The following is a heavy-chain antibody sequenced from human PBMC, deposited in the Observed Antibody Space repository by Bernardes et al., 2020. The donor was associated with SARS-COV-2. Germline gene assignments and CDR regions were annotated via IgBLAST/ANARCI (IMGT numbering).Heavy chain of an antibody. Sequence: ASVKVSCKASGYTLNSYGISWVRQAPGQGLEWMGWIFTYNGNTNYAPKFQGRVTMTRDTSTSTAYMELRSLRSDDTAAYFCASNYFDSSGYYPDPYYYNGLDVWGQGTTVTVSS. CDR1: GYTLNSYG. V-gene: IGHV1-18*01. CDR3: ASNYFDSSGYYPDPYYYNGLDV. D-gene: IGHD3-22*01. J-gene: IGHJ6*02. CDR2: IFTYNGNT.